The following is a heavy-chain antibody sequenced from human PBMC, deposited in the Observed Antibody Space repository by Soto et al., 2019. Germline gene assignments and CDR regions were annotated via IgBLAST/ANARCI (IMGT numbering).Heavy chain of an antibody. CDR2: IYFTGTT. CDR1: GGSVNNPSFY. CDR3: AREGYSYAYFDF. V-gene: IGHV4-61*01. Sequence: SETLSLTCTVSGGSVNNPSFYWSWIRQPPGKGLEWIGYIYFTGTTNYNPSLKSRVTISLDTSKSQFSLRLSSVTAADTAVYYCAREGYSYAYFDFWRQGSLVTVSS. D-gene: IGHD5-18*01. J-gene: IGHJ4*02.